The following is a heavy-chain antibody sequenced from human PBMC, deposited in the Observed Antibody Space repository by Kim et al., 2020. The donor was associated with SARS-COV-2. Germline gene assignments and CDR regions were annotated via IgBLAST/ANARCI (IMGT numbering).Heavy chain of an antibody. Sequence: GGSLRLSCAASGFTFSSYAMHWVRQAPGKGLEWVAVISFDENKKYYADSVRGRFTISRDNSKNTLYLQMNSLRGEDTAVFYCARDPPVATYFFDYWGQGTLVTVSS. V-gene: IGHV3-30-3*01. CDR1: GFTFSSYA. CDR3: ARDPPVATYFFDY. D-gene: IGHD5-12*01. CDR2: ISFDENKK. J-gene: IGHJ4*02.